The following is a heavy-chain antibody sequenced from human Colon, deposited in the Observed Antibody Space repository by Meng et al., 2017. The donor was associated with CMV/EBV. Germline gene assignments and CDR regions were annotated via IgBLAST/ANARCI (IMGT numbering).Heavy chain of an antibody. J-gene: IGHJ3*01. CDR3: AANPHSSGWYGGDTFDV. Sequence: GESLKISCEAYGHSVSSAYMAWVRQAPGKGLEWVSIIYSGGSASYAGSVKGRFTVSRDIPKNIVYLQMTSLRVEDTAVYYCAANPHSSGWYGGDTFDVWGQGTMVTVSS. V-gene: IGHV3-53*01. D-gene: IGHD6-19*01. CDR2: IYSGGSA. CDR1: GHSVSSAY.